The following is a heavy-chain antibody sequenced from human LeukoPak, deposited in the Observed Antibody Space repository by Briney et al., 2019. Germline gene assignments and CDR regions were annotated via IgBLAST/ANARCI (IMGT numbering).Heavy chain of an antibody. CDR2: ISYDGSNK. D-gene: IGHD3-10*02. CDR3: ARGGYYVSYYYYGMDV. CDR1: GFTFSSYA. Sequence: PGGSLRLSCAASGFTFSSYAMHWVRQAPGKGLEWVAVISYDGSNKYYADSVKGRFTISRDNSKNTLYLQMNSLRAEDTAVYYCARGGYYVSYYYYGMDVWGQGTTVTVSS. J-gene: IGHJ6*02. V-gene: IGHV3-30-3*01.